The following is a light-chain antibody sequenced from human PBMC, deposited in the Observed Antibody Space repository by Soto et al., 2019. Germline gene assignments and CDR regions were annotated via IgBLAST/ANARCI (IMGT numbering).Light chain of an antibody. CDR1: QGISSY. Sequence: AIRMTQSPSSFSASTGDRVTITCRASQGISSYLAWYQQKPGKAPKLLIYAASTLQSGVPSRFSGSGSGTGFTLTISCLQSEDFATYYCQQYYSYPLITFGQGTRLEIK. V-gene: IGKV1-8*01. CDR3: QQYYSYPLIT. CDR2: AAS. J-gene: IGKJ5*01.